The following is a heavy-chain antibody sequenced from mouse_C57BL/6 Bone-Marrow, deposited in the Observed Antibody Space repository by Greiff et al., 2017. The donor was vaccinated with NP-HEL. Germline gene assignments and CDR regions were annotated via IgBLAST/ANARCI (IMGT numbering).Heavy chain of an antibody. J-gene: IGHJ1*03. Sequence: VQLKQSGTVLARPGASVKMSCKTSGYTFTSYWMHWVKQRPGQGLEWIGAIYPGNSDTSYNQKFKGKANLTAVTSASTAYMELSSLTNEDSAVYYCTRAWDYYGSSYVGYFDVWGTGTTVTVSS. CDR2: IYPGNSDT. V-gene: IGHV1-5*01. CDR1: GYTFTSYW. CDR3: TRAWDYYGSSYVGYFDV. D-gene: IGHD1-1*01.